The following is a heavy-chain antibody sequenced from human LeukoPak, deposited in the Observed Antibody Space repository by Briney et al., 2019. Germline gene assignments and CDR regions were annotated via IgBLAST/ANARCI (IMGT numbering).Heavy chain of an antibody. V-gene: IGHV4-59*01. CDR3: AGGSSLGY. CDR1: GGSISSYY. Sequence: TSETLSLTCTVSGGSISSYYWNWIRQPTGKGLEWIGYIYNSGNTNYNPSLKSRVTISVDTSKKQFSLKLSSVTDADTAVYYCAGGSSLGYWGQGTLVTVSS. CDR2: IYNSGNT. J-gene: IGHJ4*02.